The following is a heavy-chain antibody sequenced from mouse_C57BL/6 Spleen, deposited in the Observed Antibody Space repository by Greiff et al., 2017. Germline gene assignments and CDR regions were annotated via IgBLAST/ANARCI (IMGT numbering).Heavy chain of an antibody. D-gene: IGHD1-1*01. CDR1: GFTFSSYT. Sequence: EVQRVESGGGLVKPGGSLKLSCAASGFTFSSYTMSWVRQTPETRLEWVATISGGGGNTYYPDSVKGRFTISRDNAKNTLYLQMSSLRSEDTALYYCARHGYYGSSSWYFDVWGTGTTVTVSS. J-gene: IGHJ1*03. V-gene: IGHV5-9*01. CDR3: ARHGYYGSSSWYFDV. CDR2: ISGGGGNT.